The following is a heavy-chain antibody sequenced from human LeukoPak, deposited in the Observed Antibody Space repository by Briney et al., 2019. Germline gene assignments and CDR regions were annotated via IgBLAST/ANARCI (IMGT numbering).Heavy chain of an antibody. J-gene: IGHJ3*02. CDR3: ARAQNAFDI. CDR1: EFTFSSYG. CDR2: VRYDGNEK. V-gene: IGHV3-30*02. Sequence: GGSLRLSCVASEFTFSSYGMHWVRQAPGKGLEWVAYVRYDGNEKYYADSVKGRFTISRDNSKNTLYLQMNSLRLEDTAVYYCARAQNAFDIWGQGTMVTVSS.